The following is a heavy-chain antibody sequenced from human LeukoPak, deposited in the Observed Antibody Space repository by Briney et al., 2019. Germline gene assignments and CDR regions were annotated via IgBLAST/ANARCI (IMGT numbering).Heavy chain of an antibody. V-gene: IGHV4-30-4*02. CDR3: ARDTGTIFGVGTFDY. CDR2: IYYSGST. Sequence: SETLSLTCTVSGGSISSGDYYWSCIRQPPGKGLEWIGYIYYSGSTYYNPSLKSRVTISVDTSKNQFSLKLSSVTAADTAVYYCARDTGTIFGVGTFDYWGQGTLVTVSS. D-gene: IGHD3-3*01. CDR1: GGSISSGDYY. J-gene: IGHJ4*02.